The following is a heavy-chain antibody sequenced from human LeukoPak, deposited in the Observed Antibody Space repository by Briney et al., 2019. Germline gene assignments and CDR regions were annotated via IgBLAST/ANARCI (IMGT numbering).Heavy chain of an antibody. J-gene: IGHJ4*02. Sequence: SETLSLTCTVSGASVNSGNYYWSWIRQPPGKGLEWIGYIYYYSGSANYNPSLKSRVTISLDTSKNQLSLRLSSVAAADTAVYYCAKATQWLAFDYWGQGTLVTVSS. V-gene: IGHV4-61*01. CDR3: AKATQWLAFDY. CDR1: GASVNSGNYY. CDR2: IYYYSGSA. D-gene: IGHD6-19*01.